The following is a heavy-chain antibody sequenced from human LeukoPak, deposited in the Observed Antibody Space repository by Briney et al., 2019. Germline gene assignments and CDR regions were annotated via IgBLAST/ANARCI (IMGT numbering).Heavy chain of an antibody. J-gene: IGHJ5*02. CDR1: DSSISSGYF. CDR3: ARDSPRFGELRFDP. D-gene: IGHD3-10*01. Sequence: SETLSLTCGVSDSSISSGYFWGWIRQPPGKGLEWIGSIYHSGTTYYNPSLKSRVTISVDTSKNQFSLKLSPVTAADTAVYYCARDSPRFGELRFDPWGQGILVTVSS. V-gene: IGHV4-38-2*02. CDR2: IYHSGTT.